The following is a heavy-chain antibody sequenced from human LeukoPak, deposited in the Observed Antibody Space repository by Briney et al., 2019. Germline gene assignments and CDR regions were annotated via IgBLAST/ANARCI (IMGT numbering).Heavy chain of an antibody. CDR3: AKVSRDIVVVVAALTFFDY. Sequence: PGGSLRPSCAASGFTFSSYGMRWVRQAPGKGLEWVSAISGSGGSTYYADSVKGRFTISRDNSKNTLYLQMNSLRAEDTAVYYCAKVSRDIVVVVAALTFFDYWGQGTLVTVSS. J-gene: IGHJ4*02. CDR2: ISGSGGST. V-gene: IGHV3-23*01. D-gene: IGHD2-15*01. CDR1: GFTFSSYG.